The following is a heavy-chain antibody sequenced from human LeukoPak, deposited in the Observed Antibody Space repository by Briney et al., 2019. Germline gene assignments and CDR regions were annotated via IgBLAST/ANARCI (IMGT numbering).Heavy chain of an antibody. D-gene: IGHD3-10*01. J-gene: IGHJ4*02. Sequence: ASVNVSCKASGYHFSTYGISWVRQAPGQGLEWMGRINGYNDKTKYEEKVQGRVTMTIDTSTSTAYMELRSLTSDDTAVYYCARDRGKWFADFFDFWGQGTLVTVSS. V-gene: IGHV1-18*01. CDR3: ARDRGKWFADFFDF. CDR2: INGYNDKT. CDR1: GYHFSTYG.